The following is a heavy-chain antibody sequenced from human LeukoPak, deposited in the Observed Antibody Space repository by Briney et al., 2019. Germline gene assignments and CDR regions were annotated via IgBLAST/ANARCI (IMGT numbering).Heavy chain of an antibody. D-gene: IGHD2-15*01. Sequence: SETLSLTCAVYGGSFSGYYWSWIRQPPGKGLEWIGEINHSGSTNYNPSLKSRVTISVDTSKNQFSLKLSSVTAADTAAYYCARGRLYSRLFGYWGQGTLVTVSS. CDR3: ARGRLYSRLFGY. CDR2: INHSGST. J-gene: IGHJ4*02. V-gene: IGHV4-34*01. CDR1: GGSFSGYY.